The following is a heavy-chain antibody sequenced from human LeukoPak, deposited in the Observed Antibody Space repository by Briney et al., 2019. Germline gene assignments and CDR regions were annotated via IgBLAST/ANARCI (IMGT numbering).Heavy chain of an antibody. V-gene: IGHV4-39*07. CDR1: GGSISSSNYY. CDR2: IYYSGST. J-gene: IGHJ3*02. Sequence: PSETLSLTCTVSGGSISSSNYYWGWIRQPPGKGLEWIGSIYYSGSTYYNPSLKSRVTISVVTSKNQFSLKLSSVTAADTAVYYCARSAVVIISPGAFDIWGQGTMVTVSS. D-gene: IGHD3-10*01. CDR3: ARSAVVIISPGAFDI.